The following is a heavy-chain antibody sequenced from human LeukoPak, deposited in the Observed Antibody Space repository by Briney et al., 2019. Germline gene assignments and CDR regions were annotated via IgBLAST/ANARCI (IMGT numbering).Heavy chain of an antibody. CDR3: ARSPGNFWSGYYDDY. D-gene: IGHD3-3*01. CDR2: IYYSGST. CDR1: GASVSSGSYY. V-gene: IGHV4-61*01. Sequence: PSETLSLTCNVSGASVSSGSYYWSWIRQPPGKGLEWIGYIYYSGSTNYNPSLKSRVTISVDTSKNQFSLKLSSVTAADTAVYYCARSPGNFWSGYYDDYWGQGTLVTVPS. J-gene: IGHJ4*02.